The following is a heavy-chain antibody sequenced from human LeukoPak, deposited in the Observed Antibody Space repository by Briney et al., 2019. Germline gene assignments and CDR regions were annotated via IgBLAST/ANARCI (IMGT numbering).Heavy chain of an antibody. CDR1: GYTFTRYG. D-gene: IGHD1-14*01. CDR2: IRVDNGDT. J-gene: IGHJ6*03. Sequence: ASVKVSCKASGYTFTRYGISWVRQAPGQRLEWMGWIRVDNGDTDNAQQFQGRVTITTDTSSTTIYMELRSLRSDDTAVYYCAGVNLYYNYMDVWGKGTTVTVSS. V-gene: IGHV1-18*01. CDR3: AGVNLYYNYMDV.